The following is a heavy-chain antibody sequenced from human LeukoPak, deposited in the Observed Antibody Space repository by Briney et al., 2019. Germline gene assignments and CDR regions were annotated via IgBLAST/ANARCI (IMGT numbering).Heavy chain of an antibody. D-gene: IGHD1-1*01. CDR3: ARDAGHQLSRRNYYAMDV. V-gene: IGHV4-39*02. CDR2: IYYSGST. CDR1: GGSISSSSYY. J-gene: IGHJ6*02. Sequence: PSETLSLTCAVSGGSISSSSYYWGWIRQPPGKGLEWIGSIYYSGSTYYNPSLKSRVTISVDTSKNQFSLKLSSVTAADTAVYYCARDAGHQLSRRNYYAMDVWGQGTTVTVSS.